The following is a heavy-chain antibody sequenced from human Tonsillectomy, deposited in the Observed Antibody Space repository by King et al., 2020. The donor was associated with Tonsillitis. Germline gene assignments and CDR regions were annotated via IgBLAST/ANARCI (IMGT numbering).Heavy chain of an antibody. CDR1: GGSISSYY. CDR2: IYYSGST. J-gene: IGHJ6*03. CDR3: ARRDYDFWSGPTEDYYYYYMDV. V-gene: IGHV4-59*08. D-gene: IGHD3-3*01. Sequence: VQLQESGPGLVKPSETLSLTCTVSGGSISSYYWSWIRQSPGKGLEWIGNIYYSGSTNYNPPLKSRVTISVDTSKNQFSPKLSSVTAADTAVYYCARRDYDFWSGPTEDYYYYYMDVWGKGTTVTVSS.